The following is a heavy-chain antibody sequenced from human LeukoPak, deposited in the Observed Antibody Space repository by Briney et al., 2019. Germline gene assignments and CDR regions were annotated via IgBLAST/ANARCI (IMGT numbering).Heavy chain of an antibody. CDR3: AKDLRISGVSRWFDP. V-gene: IGHV3-30*04. D-gene: IGHD1-20*01. CDR2: ISYDGSNK. Sequence: PGRSLRLSCAASGFTFSSYAMHWVRRAPGKGLEWVAVISYDGSNKFYADSVKGRFTVSRDNSKNTLYLQMNNLRPEDTAMYYCAKDLRISGVSRWFDPWGQGTLVTVSS. J-gene: IGHJ5*02. CDR1: GFTFSSYA.